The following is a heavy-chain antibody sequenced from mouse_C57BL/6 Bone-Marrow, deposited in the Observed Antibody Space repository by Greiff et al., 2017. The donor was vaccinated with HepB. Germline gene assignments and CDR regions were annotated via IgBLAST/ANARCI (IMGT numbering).Heavy chain of an antibody. CDR3: ASEDDGYRFAY. J-gene: IGHJ3*01. D-gene: IGHD2-3*01. V-gene: IGHV2-6*01. Sequence: VKLMESGPGLVAPSQSLSITCTVSGFSLTSYGVDWVRQSPGKGLEWLGVIWGVGSTNYNSALKSRLSISKDNSKSQVFLKMNSLQTDDTAMYYCASEDDGYRFAYWGQGTLVTVSA. CDR1: GFSLTSYG. CDR2: IWGVGST.